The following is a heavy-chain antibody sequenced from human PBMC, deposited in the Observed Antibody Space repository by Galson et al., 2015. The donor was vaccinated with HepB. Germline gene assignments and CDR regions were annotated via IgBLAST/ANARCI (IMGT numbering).Heavy chain of an antibody. V-gene: IGHV3-64D*06. CDR2: ISSNGGST. D-gene: IGHD2-2*01. CDR1: GFTFSSYA. CDR3: VKGDSVAVVPAAIVHAFDI. Sequence: SLRLSCAASGFTFSSYAMHWVRQAPGKGLEYVSAISSNGGSTYYADSVKGRFTISRDNSKNTLYLQMSSLRAEDTAVYYCVKGDSVAVVPAAIVHAFDIWGQGTMVTVSS. J-gene: IGHJ3*02.